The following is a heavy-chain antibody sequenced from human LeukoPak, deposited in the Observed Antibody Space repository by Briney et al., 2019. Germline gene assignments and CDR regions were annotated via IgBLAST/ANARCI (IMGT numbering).Heavy chain of an antibody. Sequence: ASVKVSCKASGYTFTGYYMHWVRQAPGQGLEWMGWINPNSGGTNYAQKLQGRVTMTTDTSTSTAYMELRSLRSDDTAVYYCARDRNGGGYDYGNWFDPWGQGTLVTVSS. J-gene: IGHJ5*02. CDR2: INPNSGGT. D-gene: IGHD5-12*01. CDR1: GYTFTGYY. CDR3: ARDRNGGGYDYGNWFDP. V-gene: IGHV1-2*02.